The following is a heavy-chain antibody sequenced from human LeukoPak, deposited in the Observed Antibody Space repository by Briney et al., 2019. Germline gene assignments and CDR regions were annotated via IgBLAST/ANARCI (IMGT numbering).Heavy chain of an antibody. V-gene: IGHV4-39*01. D-gene: IGHD6-19*01. CDR3: ARRIAVQFDY. J-gene: IGHJ4*02. Sequence: SETLSLTCTVSGGSISSSTYYWGWIRQPPGQGLEWIGAIYYTGTTYYNPSLMSRVTISVDTSKNQFSLKLSSVTAADTAVYYCARRIAVQFDYWGQGTLVTVSS. CDR2: IYYTGTT. CDR1: GGSISSSTYY.